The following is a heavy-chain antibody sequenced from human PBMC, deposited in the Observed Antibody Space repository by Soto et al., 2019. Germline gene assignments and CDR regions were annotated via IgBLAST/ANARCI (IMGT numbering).Heavy chain of an antibody. CDR1: GFTFSSYG. J-gene: IGHJ6*02. CDR3: ARGEGGSYYGMDV. V-gene: IGHV3-33*01. D-gene: IGHD1-26*01. CDR2: IWYDGSNK. Sequence: QVQLVESGGGVVQPGRSLRLSCAASGFTFSSYGMHWVRQAPGKGLEWVAVIWYDGSNKYYADSVKGRFTISRDNSKNTLYLQMNSLRAEDTAVYYCARGEGGSYYGMDVWGRGTTVTVSS.